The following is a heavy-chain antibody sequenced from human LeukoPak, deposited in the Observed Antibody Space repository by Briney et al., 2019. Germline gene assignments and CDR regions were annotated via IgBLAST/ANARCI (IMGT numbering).Heavy chain of an antibody. D-gene: IGHD3-3*01. J-gene: IGHJ4*02. CDR1: GFTFDDYA. Sequence: PGGSLRLSCAASGFTFDDYAMHWVRQAPGKGLEWVDNMKRGGSEKYYVDSVKGRFTISRDNAKNSLYLQMNSLRAEDTAVYYCARYIYDFWSGYYPDYFDYWGQGTLVTVSS. V-gene: IGHV3-7*01. CDR2: MKRGGSEK. CDR3: ARYIYDFWSGYYPDYFDY.